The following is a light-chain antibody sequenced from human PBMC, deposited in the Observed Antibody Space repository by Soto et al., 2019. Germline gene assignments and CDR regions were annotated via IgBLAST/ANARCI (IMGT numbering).Light chain of an antibody. Sequence: DIQMTQSPSSVSAAVGARVPISCRASEDINSRLAWYQQTPGNAPKLLIYASFILQSGVPSRFRGDGPGTDFTLASSSLQPEDFATYYCQQADSFPNTFGQGTR. CDR2: ASF. J-gene: IGKJ5*01. V-gene: IGKV1-12*01. CDR1: EDINSR. CDR3: QQADSFPNT.